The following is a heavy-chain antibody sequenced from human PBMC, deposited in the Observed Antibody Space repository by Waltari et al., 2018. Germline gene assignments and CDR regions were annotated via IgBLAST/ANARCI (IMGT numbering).Heavy chain of an antibody. J-gene: IGHJ3*02. Sequence: EVQLLESGGGLVQPGGSLRLSCAASGFTFSSYAMSWVRQAPGKGLEWVSAISGSGGSTYYADAVKGRCTMSRDNSKNTLYLQMNSLRAEDTAVYYCAKAERSRITMVRGVIIKGDAFDIWGQGTMVTVSS. CDR2: ISGSGGST. CDR1: GFTFSSYA. D-gene: IGHD3-10*01. V-gene: IGHV3-23*01. CDR3: AKAERSRITMVRGVIIKGDAFDI.